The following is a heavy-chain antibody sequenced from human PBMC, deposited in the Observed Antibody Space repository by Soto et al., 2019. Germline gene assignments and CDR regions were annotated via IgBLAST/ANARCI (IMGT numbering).Heavy chain of an antibody. CDR1: GFTFSNYA. J-gene: IGHJ4*02. Sequence: GGSLRLSCASSGFTFSNYAMSWVRQAPGKELEWVSSISSSGGSTDYADSVKGRFTISRDNSQNTLNLQMNSLRAEDTAIYFCAKNQHAMAHDYWGPGTLVTVSS. CDR2: ISSSGGST. V-gene: IGHV3-23*01. CDR3: AKNQHAMAHDY. D-gene: IGHD2-8*01.